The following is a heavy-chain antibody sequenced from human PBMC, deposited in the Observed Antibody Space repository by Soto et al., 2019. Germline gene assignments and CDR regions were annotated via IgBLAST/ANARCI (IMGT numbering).Heavy chain of an antibody. CDR3: AKVG. CDR2: ISGSGDRT. J-gene: IGHJ4*02. CDR1: GFVFSNYA. Sequence: EVQLLESGGGSVQPGGSLRLSCAASGFVFSNYAMSWVRQAPGKGLEWVSSISGSGDRTYYADSVKGRFTISRDNSKNTLYLEMNSLSDKDTAVYYCAKVGWGQGTLVTVSS. V-gene: IGHV3-23*01.